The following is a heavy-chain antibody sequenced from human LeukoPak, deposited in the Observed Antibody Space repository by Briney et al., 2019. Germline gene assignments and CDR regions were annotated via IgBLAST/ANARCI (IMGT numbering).Heavy chain of an antibody. V-gene: IGHV3-30*18. CDR1: GFTFSSYA. Sequence: GGSLRLSCAASGFTFSSYAMSWVRQAPGKGLEWVAVISYDGSNEYYADSVEGRFSISRDNSRNTVILQMDSLTPEDTAVYFCAKSAVIIGYFDYWGQGTLVTVSS. CDR3: AKSAVIIGYFDY. D-gene: IGHD2-21*01. CDR2: ISYDGSNE. J-gene: IGHJ4*02.